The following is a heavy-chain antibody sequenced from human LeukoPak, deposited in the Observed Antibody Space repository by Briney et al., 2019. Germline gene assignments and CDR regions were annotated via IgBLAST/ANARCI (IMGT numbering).Heavy chain of an antibody. V-gene: IGHV1-69*06. CDR2: IIPIFGTA. D-gene: IGHD3-10*01. CDR3: ARQSGSYSAPFDY. J-gene: IGHJ4*02. CDR1: GGTFSSYA. Sequence: PGASVKVSCKASGGTFSSYAISWVRQAPGQGLEWMGGIIPIFGTANYAQKFQGRVTITADKSTSTAYMELSSLRSEDTAVYYCARQSGSYSAPFDYWGQGTLVTVSS.